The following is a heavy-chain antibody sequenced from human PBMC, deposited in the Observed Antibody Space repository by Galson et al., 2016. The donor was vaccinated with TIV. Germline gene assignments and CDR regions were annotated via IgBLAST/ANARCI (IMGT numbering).Heavy chain of an antibody. Sequence: SLRLSCAASGFIFSSYSMNWVRQAPGKGLEWVAFIRHDGSERFHPDSVKGRFTISRDNSKNTLDLQMNSLRAEDTAVYYCVKDRGYAENRGAFDYWGQGILVTVSS. CDR3: VKDRGYAENRGAFDY. CDR1: GFIFSSYS. CDR2: IRHDGSER. J-gene: IGHJ4*02. V-gene: IGHV3-30*02. D-gene: IGHD2-8*01.